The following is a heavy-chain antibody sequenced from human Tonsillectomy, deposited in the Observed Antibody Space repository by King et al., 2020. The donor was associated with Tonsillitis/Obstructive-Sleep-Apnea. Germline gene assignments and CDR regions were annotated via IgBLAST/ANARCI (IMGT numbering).Heavy chain of an antibody. CDR2: ISTSGGNM. V-gene: IGHV3-48*03. D-gene: IGHD1-26*01. J-gene: IGHJ1*01. Sequence: VQLVESGGGLVQPGGSLTLSCEVSGFTFNSYEMHWVRQAPGKGLELVSYISTSGGNMYYADSVKGRFTISRDNAKNSLNLQMNSLRAEDTAVYYCARSWEMYSGTNGKNFLHWGQGTLVTVSS. CDR1: GFTFNSYE. CDR3: ARSWEMYSGTNGKNFLH.